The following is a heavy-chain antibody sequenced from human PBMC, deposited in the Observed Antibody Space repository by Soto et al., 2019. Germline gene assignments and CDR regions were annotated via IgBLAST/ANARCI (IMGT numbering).Heavy chain of an antibody. CDR1: GFTFSSYA. J-gene: IGHJ6*02. CDR2: ISYDGSNK. V-gene: IGHV3-30-3*01. Sequence: QVQLVESGGGVVQPGRSLRLSCAASGFTFSSYAMHWVRQAPGKGLEWVAVISYDGSNKYYADSVKGRFTISRDNSKNTLYLQKNSRIAEDTAVYYCATGGEFWSSAPPYYYYGMDVWGQGTTVTVSS. D-gene: IGHD3-3*01. CDR3: ATGGEFWSSAPPYYYYGMDV.